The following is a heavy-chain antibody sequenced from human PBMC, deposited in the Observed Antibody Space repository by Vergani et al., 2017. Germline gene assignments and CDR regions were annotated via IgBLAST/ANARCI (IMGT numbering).Heavy chain of an antibody. J-gene: IGHJ4*02. D-gene: IGHD1-1*01. CDR2: IYPADSAT. CDR3: ARHTTYTDS. V-gene: IGHV5-51*01. Sequence: EVELVQSGPEMRKPGVSLKISCKGSEYSLGNYWIGWVRQMPGKGLEWMGIIYPADSATRYSPSFQGQVTISADKSISTAFLQWDSLKASDTALYYCARHTTYTDSWGQGTLVTVSS. CDR1: EYSLGNYW.